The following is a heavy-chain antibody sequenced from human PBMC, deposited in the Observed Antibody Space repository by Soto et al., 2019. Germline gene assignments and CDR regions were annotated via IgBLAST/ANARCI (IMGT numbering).Heavy chain of an antibody. CDR3: ARDPRTGASAAEFFQH. D-gene: IGHD1-26*01. V-gene: IGHV3-23*01. Sequence: PGGSLRLSCTASAFTFTNYAMSWVRQAPGKGLEWVSSISASGGSTYYADSVKGRFTFSRDNSRNTLYLQMNSLRAEDTAVYYCARDPRTGASAAEFFQHWGQGTQVTVSS. CDR1: AFTFTNYA. CDR2: ISASGGST. J-gene: IGHJ1*01.